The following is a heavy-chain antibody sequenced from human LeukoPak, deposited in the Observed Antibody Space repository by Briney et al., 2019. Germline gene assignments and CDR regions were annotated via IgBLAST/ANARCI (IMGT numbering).Heavy chain of an antibody. V-gene: IGHV5-51*01. Sequence: GESLKISCKGSGYSFTSYWIGWVRQLPGKGLGWMGIIYPGDSDTRYSPSFQGQVTISADKSISTAYLQWSSLKASDTAMYYCVAETAPGSDAFDIWGQGTMVTVSS. J-gene: IGHJ3*02. D-gene: IGHD2-21*02. CDR1: GYSFTSYW. CDR3: VAETAPGSDAFDI. CDR2: IYPGDSDT.